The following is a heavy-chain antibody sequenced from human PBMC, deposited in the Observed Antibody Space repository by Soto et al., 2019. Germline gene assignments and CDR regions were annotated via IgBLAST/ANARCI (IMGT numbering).Heavy chain of an antibody. J-gene: IGHJ5*02. Sequence: QVQLVESGGGVVRSGKSLRLSCSASGFNFSNYAMHWVRQAPGKGLEWVAVLSYDGSNTYYADSLKGRFTISRDNSKNTLYLEMNSLRAADTAVYYCARDRGRFWEGIDPWGQGTLVTVSS. CDR1: GFNFSNYA. CDR2: LSYDGSNT. CDR3: ARDRGRFWEGIDP. D-gene: IGHD3-3*01. V-gene: IGHV3-30-3*01.